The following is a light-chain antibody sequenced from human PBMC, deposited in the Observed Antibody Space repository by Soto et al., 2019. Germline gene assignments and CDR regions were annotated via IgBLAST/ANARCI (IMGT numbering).Light chain of an antibody. CDR1: SSNIGSND. V-gene: IGLV1-51*01. Sequence: QSMLTQPPSVSAAPGQMITISCSGSSSNIGSNDVSWYQQFPGTAPKLLIYDNDKRPSGIPDRFSGSKSGTSATLDISGLQTGDEGYYFCATWDNILTAYVVFGGGTKVTVL. J-gene: IGLJ2*01. CDR2: DND. CDR3: ATWDNILTAYVV.